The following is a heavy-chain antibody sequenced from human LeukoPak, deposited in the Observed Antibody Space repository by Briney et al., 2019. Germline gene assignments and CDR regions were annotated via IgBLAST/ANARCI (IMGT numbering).Heavy chain of an antibody. J-gene: IGHJ1*01. CDR1: GDNFNNNG. CDR2: IIPVFGTV. V-gene: IGHV1-69*13. CDR3: VAAGGSNWYIY. Sequence: SVKLSCTASGDNFNNNGISWVRQAPGPALEWLGGIIPVFGTVKYAQKFQGRVTITADESTSTAYMELGSLKSSDTALYFCVAAGGSNWYIYWGEGTRVTV. D-gene: IGHD6-13*01.